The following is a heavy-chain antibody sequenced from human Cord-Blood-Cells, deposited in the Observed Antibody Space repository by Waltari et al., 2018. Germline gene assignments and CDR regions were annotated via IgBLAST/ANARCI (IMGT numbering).Heavy chain of an antibody. CDR1: GYTFTSYD. V-gene: IGHV1-8*01. CDR2: MNPNSGNT. D-gene: IGHD1-26*01. CDR3: ARDQGGSYGAGGDY. J-gene: IGHJ4*02. Sequence: QVQLVQSGAEVKKPGASVKVSCKAAGYTFTSYDINWVREATGQGLEWMGWMNPNSGNTGYAQKFQGRVTMTRNTSISTAYMELSSLRSEDTAVYYCARDQGGSYGAGGDYWGQGTLVTVSS.